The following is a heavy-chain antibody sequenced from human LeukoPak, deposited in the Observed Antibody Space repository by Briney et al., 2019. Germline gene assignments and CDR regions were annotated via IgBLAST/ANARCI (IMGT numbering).Heavy chain of an antibody. Sequence: GGSLRLSCAASGFTVSSYYMSWVRQAPDMGLEWVSVLYNGGTTYYADSVKGRFTISRDNSKNTVYLQMDSLRGEDTAVYYCARGPGTDYRKYYFDYWGQGTLVTVSS. D-gene: IGHD3/OR15-3a*01. CDR1: GFTVSSYY. CDR3: ARGPGTDYRKYYFDY. J-gene: IGHJ4*02. CDR2: LYNGGTT. V-gene: IGHV3-53*01.